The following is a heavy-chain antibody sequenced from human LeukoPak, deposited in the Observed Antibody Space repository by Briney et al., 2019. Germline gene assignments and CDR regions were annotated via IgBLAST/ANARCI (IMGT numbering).Heavy chain of an antibody. CDR2: INHSGST. V-gene: IGHV4-34*01. CDR1: GGSFSGYY. Sequence: PSETLSLTCAVYGGSFSGYYWSWIRQPPGKGLEWIGEINHSGSTNYNPSLKSRVTISVGTSKNQFSLKLSSVTAADTAVYYCARVGYSSSWSFDYWGQGTLVTVSS. J-gene: IGHJ4*02. D-gene: IGHD6-13*01. CDR3: ARVGYSSSWSFDY.